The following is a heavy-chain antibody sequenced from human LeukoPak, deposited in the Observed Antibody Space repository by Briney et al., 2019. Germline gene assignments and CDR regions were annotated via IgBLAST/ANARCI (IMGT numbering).Heavy chain of an antibody. V-gene: IGHV1-2*02. CDR3: ARGGLGYCTTSSCHSRLPFDR. Sequence: ASVKVSCKASGYTFTGYYMHWVRQAPGQGLEWMGWINPNSGGTNYAQKFQGRVTMTRDTSISTAYMELSRLRSDDTAVYYCARGGLGYCTTSSCHSRLPFDRWGPGILVTVSS. J-gene: IGHJ4*02. CDR2: INPNSGGT. CDR1: GYTFTGYY. D-gene: IGHD2-2*01.